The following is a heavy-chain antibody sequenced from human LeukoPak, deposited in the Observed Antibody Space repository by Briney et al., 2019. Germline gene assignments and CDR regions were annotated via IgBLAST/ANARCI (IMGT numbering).Heavy chain of an antibody. D-gene: IGHD5-18*01. CDR2: ISGGGDGA. J-gene: IGHJ4*02. CDR3: AKRTRGYSYGTLDY. CDR1: GFIFSSYG. Sequence: PGGSLRLSCAASGFIFSSYGMNWVRQAPGKGLEWVSTISGGGDGALYADSVKGRFTISRDNSKNTLFLQMNSLRAEDTAVYYCAKRTRGYSYGTLDYWGQGTLVTVSS. V-gene: IGHV3-23*01.